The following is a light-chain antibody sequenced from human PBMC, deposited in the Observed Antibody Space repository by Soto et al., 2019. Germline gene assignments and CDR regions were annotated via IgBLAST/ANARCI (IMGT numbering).Light chain of an antibody. CDR1: QSIRERF. Sequence: IVLTQSPGNLSLSPGERATLSCRASQSIRERFLAWYQQKPGQAPRLLMYHASFVTTGIPDRFSGSGSGTDFTLTISRLEPEDFAVYYCQQYDSSSYTFGQGTRLEIK. CDR2: HAS. J-gene: IGKJ2*01. V-gene: IGKV3-20*01. CDR3: QQYDSSSYT.